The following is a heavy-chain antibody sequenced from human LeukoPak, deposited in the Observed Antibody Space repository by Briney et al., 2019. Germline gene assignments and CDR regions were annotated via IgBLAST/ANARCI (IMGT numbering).Heavy chain of an antibody. CDR3: AAEGVYSYDSSGYKNWFDP. V-gene: IGHV1-58*02. J-gene: IGHJ5*02. CDR1: GFTFTSSA. Sequence: ASVKVSCKASGFTFTSSAMQWVRQAPGQRLEWIGWIVVGSGNTNYAQKFQERVTITKDMSTSTAYMELSSLRSEDAAVYYCAAEGVYSYDSSGYKNWFDPWGQGTLVTVSS. CDR2: IVVGSGNT. D-gene: IGHD3-22*01.